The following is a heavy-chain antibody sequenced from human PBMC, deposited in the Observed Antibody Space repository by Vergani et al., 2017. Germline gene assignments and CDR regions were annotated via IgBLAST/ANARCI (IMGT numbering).Heavy chain of an antibody. CDR1: GYTFTGQY. J-gene: IGHJ5*02. Sequence: QVQLVQSGTEVKKPGASVKVSCEASGYTFTGQYLHWVRQAPGQGLEWMGSINPNSGGTNYAQKFQGRLTMTRDTSISTVYMDLSSLKSDDTATYYCARDRRRTSDYGAGGNWCDPWGQGTLVIVSS. D-gene: IGHD3-10*01. V-gene: IGHV1-2*02. CDR3: ARDRRRTSDYGAGGNWCDP. CDR2: INPNSGGT.